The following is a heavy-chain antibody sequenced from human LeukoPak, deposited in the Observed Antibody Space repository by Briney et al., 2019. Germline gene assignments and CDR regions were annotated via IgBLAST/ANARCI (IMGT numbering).Heavy chain of an antibody. CDR3: ARVDSSPSDY. V-gene: IGHV4-34*01. Sequence: SETLSLTCAVYGGSFSGYYWSWIRQPPGKGLEWIGEINHSGSTNYNPSLKSRVTISVDTSKNQFSLKLSSVTAADTAVYYCARVDSSPSDYWGQGTLVTVSS. CDR1: GGSFSGYY. J-gene: IGHJ4*02. CDR2: INHSGST. D-gene: IGHD6-6*01.